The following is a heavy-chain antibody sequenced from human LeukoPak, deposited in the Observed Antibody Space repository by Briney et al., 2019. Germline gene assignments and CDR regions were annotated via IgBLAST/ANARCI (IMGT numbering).Heavy chain of an antibody. J-gene: IGHJ4*02. CDR1: GGSFSGYY. Sequence: SETLSLTCAVYGGSFSGYYWSWIRQPPGKGLEWIGKINHSGSTNYNPSLKSRVTISVDTSKNQFSLKLSSVTAADTAVYYCARGVAVAGTLDYWGQGTLVTVSS. D-gene: IGHD6-19*01. CDR3: ARGVAVAGTLDY. CDR2: INHSGST. V-gene: IGHV4-34*01.